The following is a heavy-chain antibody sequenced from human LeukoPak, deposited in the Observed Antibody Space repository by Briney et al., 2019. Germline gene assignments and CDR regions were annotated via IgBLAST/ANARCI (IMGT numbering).Heavy chain of an antibody. CDR1: GFTFSSYA. CDR2: ISYDGSNK. CDR3: ARAALTDIVVVVAAELDYYFDY. V-gene: IGHV3-30-3*01. Sequence: PGGSLRLSCAASGFTFSSYAMHWVRQAPGKGLEWVAVISYDGSNKYYADSVKGRFTISRDNSKNTLYLQMNSLRAEDTAVYYCARAALTDIVVVVAAELDYYFDYWGQGTLVTVSS. J-gene: IGHJ4*02. D-gene: IGHD2-15*01.